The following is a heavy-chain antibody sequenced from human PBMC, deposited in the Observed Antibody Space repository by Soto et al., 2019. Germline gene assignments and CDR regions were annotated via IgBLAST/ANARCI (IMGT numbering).Heavy chain of an antibody. CDR2: IRGSGSTK. Sequence: GGSLRLSCAASGFSFSDYYMSWIRQAPGKGLEWVSYIRGSGSTKYYADSVRGRFTISRDNAKNSLYLQMNSLRAEDTAVYYCAREYYDIESSGDPWGPGTLVTVSS. D-gene: IGHD3-9*01. J-gene: IGHJ5*02. CDR1: GFSFSDYY. CDR3: AREYYDIESSGDP. V-gene: IGHV3-11*04.